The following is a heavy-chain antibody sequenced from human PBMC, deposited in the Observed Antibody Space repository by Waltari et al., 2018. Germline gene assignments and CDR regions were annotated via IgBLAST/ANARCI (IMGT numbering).Heavy chain of an antibody. CDR1: GFTFSSYG. J-gene: IGHJ6*03. CDR3: AKAAIRFSHMDV. CDR2: IWYDGSNK. Sequence: QVQLVESGGGVVQPGRSLRLSCAASGFTFSSYGMHWVRQAPGKGLEWVAVIWYDGSNKYYADSVKGRFTISRDNSKNTLYLQMNSLRAEDTAVYYCAKAAIRFSHMDVWGKGTTVTVS. V-gene: IGHV3-30*18. D-gene: IGHD3-3*01.